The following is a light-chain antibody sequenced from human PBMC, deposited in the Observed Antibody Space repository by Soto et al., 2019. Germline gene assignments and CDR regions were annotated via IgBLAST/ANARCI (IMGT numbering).Light chain of an antibody. CDR1: HRVSSY. CDR2: APS. J-gene: IGKJ4*01. CDR3: QQYNNWPLT. Sequence: EIVMTQSPATLSVSPGERATLSCRASHRVSSYLSWYQHKPGQAPRLLIYAPSTRATGIPARFSGSGSGTEFTLTISSLQSEDFAVYYCQQYNNWPLTFGGGTKVEIK. V-gene: IGKV3-15*01.